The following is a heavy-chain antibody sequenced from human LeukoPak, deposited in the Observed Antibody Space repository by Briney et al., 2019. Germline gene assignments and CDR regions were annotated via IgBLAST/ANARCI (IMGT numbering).Heavy chain of an antibody. Sequence: SQTLSLTCTVSGGSISSGGYYWSWIRQHPGKGREWSGYIYYSGSTYYNPSLKSRVTISVDTSKNQFSLKLSSVTAADTAVYYSARGLEDIVVVPAAIGWFDPWGQGTLVTVSS. CDR3: ARGLEDIVVVPAAIGWFDP. V-gene: IGHV4-31*03. D-gene: IGHD2-2*02. CDR1: GGSISSGGYY. J-gene: IGHJ5*02. CDR2: IYYSGST.